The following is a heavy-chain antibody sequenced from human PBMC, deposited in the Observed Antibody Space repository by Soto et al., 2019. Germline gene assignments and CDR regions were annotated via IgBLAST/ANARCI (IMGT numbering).Heavy chain of an antibody. CDR3: ARGPLCGEECYFAF. Sequence: SETLSLSCSVFGDSISRHYWSWIRQPAGKGLEYIGRIYNSGLINYNPSLESRVSMSVDPSKNQISLKLTSATAADTAIYYCARGPLCGEECYFAFWGQGTLVTVSS. V-gene: IGHV4-4*07. CDR2: IYNSGLI. J-gene: IGHJ4*02. D-gene: IGHD2-21*01. CDR1: GDSISRHY.